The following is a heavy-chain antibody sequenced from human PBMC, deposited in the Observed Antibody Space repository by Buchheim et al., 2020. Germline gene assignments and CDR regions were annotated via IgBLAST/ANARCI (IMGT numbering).Heavy chain of an antibody. CDR1: GFIFSDYD. J-gene: IGHJ4*02. Sequence: EVQLVESGGGLVQPGGSLRLSCAASGFIFSDYDMDWVRQAPGKGLEWVGRSSSSTAEYAASVKGRVTISRDDSRNSLYMDMNSLITEDTAVYYCARDHWGSYRNWGQGSL. CDR2: SSSSTA. CDR3: ARDHWGSYRN. D-gene: IGHD3-16*02. V-gene: IGHV3-72*01.